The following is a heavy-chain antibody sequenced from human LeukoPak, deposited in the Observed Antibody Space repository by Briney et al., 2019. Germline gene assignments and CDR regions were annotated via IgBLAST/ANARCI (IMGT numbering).Heavy chain of an antibody. V-gene: IGHV4-4*02. J-gene: IGHJ4*02. D-gene: IGHD3-22*01. Sequence: SGTLSLTCAVSGGSISSNNWWSWIGQPPGKGLEWIGSIYYSGTTYYSPSLRSRLTMSVETSKNQFSLKLSSVTAADTAVYYCVREISMAVVVDRGQGTLVTVSS. CDR3: VREISMAVVVD. CDR1: GGSISSNNW. CDR2: IYYSGTT.